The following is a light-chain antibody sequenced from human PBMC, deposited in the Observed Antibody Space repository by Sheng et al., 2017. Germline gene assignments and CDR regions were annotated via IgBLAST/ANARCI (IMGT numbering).Light chain of an antibody. V-gene: IGLV1-40*01. J-gene: IGLJ1*01. Sequence: QSVLTQPPSVSGAPGQRVTISCSGSSSNIGSNTVNWYQQLPGTAPKLLIFVNNIRPSGVPDRFSGSKSGTSASLAITGLQADDEADYYCQSYDSGLNGFVFGTGTKVSVL. CDR2: VNN. CDR1: SSNIGSNT. CDR3: QSYDSGLNGFV.